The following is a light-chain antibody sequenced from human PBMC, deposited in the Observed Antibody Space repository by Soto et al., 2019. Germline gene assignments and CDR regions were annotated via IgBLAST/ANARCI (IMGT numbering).Light chain of an antibody. CDR2: SAS. CDR1: QDISSW. J-gene: IGKJ5*01. CDR3: QQANSFPIT. V-gene: IGKV1-12*01. Sequence: GDRVTITCRASQDISSWLAWYQQKPGKAPQLLIYSASSLHSGVPSRFSGSGSGTDFTLTISSLQPEDFATYYCQQANSFPITFGQGTRLDIK.